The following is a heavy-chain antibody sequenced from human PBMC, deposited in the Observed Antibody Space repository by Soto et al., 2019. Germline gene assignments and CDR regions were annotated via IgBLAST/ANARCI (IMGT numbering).Heavy chain of an antibody. CDR1: GGTFSSYT. D-gene: IGHD3-22*01. CDR3: AVTDSSGYSPFDY. CDR2: IIPILGIA. V-gene: IGHV1-69*02. J-gene: IGHJ4*02. Sequence: QVQLVQSGAEVKKPGSSVKVSCKASGGTFSSYTISWVRQAPGQGLEWMGRIIPILGIANYAQKFQGRVTIIADKSTSTAYMELSSLRSEDTAVYYCAVTDSSGYSPFDYWGQGTLVTVSS.